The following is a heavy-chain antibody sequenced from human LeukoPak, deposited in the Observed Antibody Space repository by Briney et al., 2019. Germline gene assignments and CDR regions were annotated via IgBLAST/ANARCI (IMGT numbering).Heavy chain of an antibody. Sequence: PSETLSLTCAVFDGSFSDYYWSWVRQPPGKGLEWIGEINYSGRTNYYPSLTSRATLSIDTSKNQFSLKLSSVTVADTAVYYCARDEVSQYDSSGWALFDPWGQGTLVTVSS. V-gene: IGHV4-34*01. CDR2: INYSGRT. CDR1: DGSFSDYY. CDR3: ARDEVSQYDSSGWALFDP. D-gene: IGHD6-19*01. J-gene: IGHJ5*02.